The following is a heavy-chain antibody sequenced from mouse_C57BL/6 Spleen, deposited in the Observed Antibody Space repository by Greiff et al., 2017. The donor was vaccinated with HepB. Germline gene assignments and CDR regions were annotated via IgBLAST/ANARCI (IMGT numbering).Heavy chain of an antibody. Sequence: QVHVKQPGAELVRPGSSVKLSCKASGYTFTSYWMDWVKQRPGQGLEWIGNIYPSDSETHYNQKFKDKATLTVDKSSSTAYMQLSSLTSEDSAVYYCAREDWFAYWGQGTLVTVSA. V-gene: IGHV1-61*01. CDR3: AREDWFAY. CDR2: IYPSDSET. CDR1: GYTFTSYW. J-gene: IGHJ3*01.